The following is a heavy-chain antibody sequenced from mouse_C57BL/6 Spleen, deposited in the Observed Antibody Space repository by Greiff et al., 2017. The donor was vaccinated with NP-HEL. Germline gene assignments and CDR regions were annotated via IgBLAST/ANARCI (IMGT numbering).Heavy chain of an antibody. V-gene: IGHV1-64*01. CDR3: ARRGDQAWFAY. D-gene: IGHD3-3*01. CDR1: GYTFTSYG. Sequence: QVQLQQSGAELVKPGASVKLSCKASGYTFTSYGMHWVKQRPGQGLEWIGMIYPNSGSTNYNEKFKSKATLTVDKSSSTAYMQLSSLTSEDSAVYYCARRGDQAWFAYWGQGTLVTVSA. J-gene: IGHJ3*01. CDR2: IYPNSGST.